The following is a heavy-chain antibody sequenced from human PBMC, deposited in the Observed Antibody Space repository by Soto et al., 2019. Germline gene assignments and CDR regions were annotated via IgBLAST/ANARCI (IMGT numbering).Heavy chain of an antibody. CDR1: GGSISSYY. J-gene: IGHJ4*02. CDR2: IHYTGNT. Sequence: SETLSLTCTVSGGSISSYYWSWIRQPPGKGLEWIGYIHYTGNTDYNPSLKSRVTISVDASKNQFSLKLSSVTAADTAVYYCARHFCSGSGCYYFDYWGQGTLVTVSS. D-gene: IGHD2-15*01. CDR3: ARHFCSGSGCYYFDY. V-gene: IGHV4-59*08.